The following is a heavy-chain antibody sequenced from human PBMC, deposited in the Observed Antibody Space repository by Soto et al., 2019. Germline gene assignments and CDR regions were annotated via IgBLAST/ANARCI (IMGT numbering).Heavy chain of an antibody. CDR3: AGQWFVDYYYMDV. CDR2: ISGSGDST. J-gene: IGHJ6*03. V-gene: IGHV3-23*01. D-gene: IGHD3-10*01. Sequence: GGSLRLSCAASGFTFSSYDMTWVRQAPGKGLEWVSAISGSGDSTYYAESVKGRFTISRDNSKNTLYLQVNSLRAEDTAVYYCAGQWFVDYYYMDVWGKGT. CDR1: GFTFSSYD.